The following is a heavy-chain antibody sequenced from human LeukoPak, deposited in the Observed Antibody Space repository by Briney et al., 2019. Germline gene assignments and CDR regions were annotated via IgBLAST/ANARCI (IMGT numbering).Heavy chain of an antibody. Sequence: PGGSLRLSCAASQFTFTIYAMGWVRQAPGKGLEWVSIISVSGVSTYYADSVKGRFTISRDDSKSTLFMQMNSLRAEDTAVYYCAKDRVVVPAAMLGYWGQGTLVTVSS. D-gene: IGHD2-2*01. J-gene: IGHJ4*02. CDR1: QFTFTIYA. CDR3: AKDRVVVPAAMLGY. V-gene: IGHV3-23*01. CDR2: ISVSGVST.